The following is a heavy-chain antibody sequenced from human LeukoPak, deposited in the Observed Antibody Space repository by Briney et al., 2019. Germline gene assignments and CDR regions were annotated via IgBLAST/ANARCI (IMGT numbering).Heavy chain of an antibody. CDR3: ARDRAGDYVWGSYRNFDY. CDR1: GYTFTGYY. D-gene: IGHD3-16*02. Sequence: ASVKVSCKASGYTFTGYYIHWVRQAPGQGLEWMGWISAYNGNTNYAQKLQGRVTMTTDTSTSTAYMELRSLRSDDTAVYYCARDRAGDYVWGSYRNFDYWGQGTLVTVSS. CDR2: ISAYNGNT. V-gene: IGHV1-18*04. J-gene: IGHJ4*02.